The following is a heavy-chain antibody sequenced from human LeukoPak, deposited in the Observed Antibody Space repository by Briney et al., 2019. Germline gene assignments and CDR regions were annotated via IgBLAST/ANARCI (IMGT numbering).Heavy chain of an antibody. D-gene: IGHD2-15*01. J-gene: IGHJ2*01. CDR2: INPSGGST. Sequence: ASVKVSCKASGYTFTSYYMHWVRQAPGQGLEGMGLINPSGGSTSYAQKFQGRVTMTRDTSTSTVYMELSTLRSEDKAVYYCARDGCSGGSCYTNWYFDLWGRGTLVTVSS. CDR1: GYTFTSYY. CDR3: ARDGCSGGSCYTNWYFDL. V-gene: IGHV1-46*01.